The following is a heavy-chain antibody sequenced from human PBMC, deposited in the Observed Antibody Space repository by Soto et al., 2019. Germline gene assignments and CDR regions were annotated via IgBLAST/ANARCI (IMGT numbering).Heavy chain of an antibody. CDR3: ARIPSP. D-gene: IGHD2-21*01. V-gene: IGHV4-30-2*01. J-gene: IGHJ5*02. CDR2: VCHSGNI. Sequence: QLQLQESGSGLVKPSQTLSLTCAVSGGSISSGGYSWSWIRQPPGKGLEWFGYVCHSGNIYYNPSLKNRVPTSWARAKNQFSLKLSSVTAADTAVHYCARIPSPWGQGTLVTVSS. CDR1: GGSISSGGYS.